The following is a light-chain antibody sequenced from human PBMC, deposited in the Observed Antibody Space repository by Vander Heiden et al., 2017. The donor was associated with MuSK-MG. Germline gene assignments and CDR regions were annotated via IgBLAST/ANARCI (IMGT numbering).Light chain of an antibody. CDR3: QHSHSAPFT. V-gene: IGKV1-39*01. Sequence: DIQMTKPPSSLSASVRDRVTITCRASQNIGDYLNWYQQKPGKAPNLLIYYASSLQRGVPTRFSGSGSGTYFTLTISRLQPEYFATYHCQHSHSAPFTFGHGTKVEIK. J-gene: IGKJ3*01. CDR1: QNIGDY. CDR2: YAS.